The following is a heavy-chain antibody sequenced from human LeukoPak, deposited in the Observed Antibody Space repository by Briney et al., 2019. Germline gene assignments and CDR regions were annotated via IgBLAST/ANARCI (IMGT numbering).Heavy chain of an antibody. Sequence: PGGSLRLSCAASGFRFDDYGMTWVRQAPGKGLEWVSGINWNGISTGYADSVKGRFTISRDNAKNSLYLQMNSLRAEDTALYHCAREVYSSGYFHRNYYMDVWGKGTTVTISS. J-gene: IGHJ6*03. V-gene: IGHV3-20*01. D-gene: IGHD3-22*01. CDR3: AREVYSSGYFHRNYYMDV. CDR2: INWNGIST. CDR1: GFRFDDYG.